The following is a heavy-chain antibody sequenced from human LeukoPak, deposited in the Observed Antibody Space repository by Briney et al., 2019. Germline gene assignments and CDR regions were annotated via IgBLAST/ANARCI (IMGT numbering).Heavy chain of an antibody. V-gene: IGHV1-2*04. CDR1: GYTFTGYY. Sequence: ASVKVSCKASGYTFTGYYMHWVRQAPGQGLEWMGWINPNSGGTNYAQKFQGWVTMTRDTSISTAYMELSRLRSDDTAVYYCARAGSSGRGTAMVLYYYYGMDVWGQGTTVTVSS. J-gene: IGHJ6*02. D-gene: IGHD5-18*01. CDR2: INPNSGGT. CDR3: ARAGSSGRGTAMVLYYYYGMDV.